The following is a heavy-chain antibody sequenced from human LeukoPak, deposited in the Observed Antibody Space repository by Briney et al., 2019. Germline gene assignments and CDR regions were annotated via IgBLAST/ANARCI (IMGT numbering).Heavy chain of an antibody. Sequence: GGSLRLSCSASGFTFSSYTMSWVRQAPGEGLKWVSGIFSGGSTYYADSVKGRFTISRDNSKNTLYLQMNSPRAEDTAVYYCAKSQFIVVVVAAGGVGAFDIWGQGTMVTVSS. CDR1: GFTFSSYT. D-gene: IGHD2-15*01. J-gene: IGHJ3*02. CDR2: IFSGGST. CDR3: AKSQFIVVVVAAGGVGAFDI. V-gene: IGHV3-23*01.